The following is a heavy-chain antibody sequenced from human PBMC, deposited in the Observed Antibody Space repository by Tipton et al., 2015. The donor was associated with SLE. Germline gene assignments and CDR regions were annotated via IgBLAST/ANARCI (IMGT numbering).Heavy chain of an antibody. J-gene: IGHJ5*02. CDR2: LYPTGSS. Sequence: TLSLTCAVSGYSISSGHYWGWIRQPPGKGLEWIGSLYPTGSSDYNPSLKSRLTISLDTSKNQISLKLSSVTAADTAIYYCARKKTVGRYNYFDPWGQGTLVTVSS. V-gene: IGHV4-38-2*01. D-gene: IGHD1-14*01. CDR3: ARKKTVGRYNYFDP. CDR1: GYSISSGHY.